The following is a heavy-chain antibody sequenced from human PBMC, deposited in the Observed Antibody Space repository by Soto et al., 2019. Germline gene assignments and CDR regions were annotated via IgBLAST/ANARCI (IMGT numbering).Heavy chain of an antibody. V-gene: IGHV4-34*01. CDR1: GGSFSDYY. J-gene: IGHJ5*02. CDR2: INHSGST. Sequence: SETLSLTCAVYGGSFSDYYWSWIRQPPGKGLEWIGEINHSGSTNYNPSLKNRVTISVDTSKNQFSLKLSSVTAADTAVYHCAGGDLLPGSRNWFDPWGQGILVTVSP. CDR3: AGGDLLPGSRNWFDP. D-gene: IGHD3-9*01.